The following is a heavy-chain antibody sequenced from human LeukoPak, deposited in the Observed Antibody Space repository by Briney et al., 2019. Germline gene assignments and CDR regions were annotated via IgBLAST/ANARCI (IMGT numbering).Heavy chain of an antibody. Sequence: PSETLSLTCTVSGYSISSGYYWDWIRQPPGKGLEWIGSIYHSGSTYYNPSLKSRVTISVDTSKNQFSLKLSSVTAADTAVYYCARDSLSRRDGYNYFDYWGQGTLVTVSS. CDR2: IYHSGST. V-gene: IGHV4-38-2*02. J-gene: IGHJ4*02. D-gene: IGHD5-24*01. CDR3: ARDSLSRRDGYNYFDY. CDR1: GYSISSGYY.